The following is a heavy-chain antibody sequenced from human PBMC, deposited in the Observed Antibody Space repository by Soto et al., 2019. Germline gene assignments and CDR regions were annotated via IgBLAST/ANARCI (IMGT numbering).Heavy chain of an antibody. Sequence: SETMSHTSTVSGGSISSTTYFGGWIRQAPGKGLEWIGSIHYSGSTYYNPSLKSRVTISVDTSKNQFSLKLTSVTAADTALYYCARQRDYYDTSGDSYFDYWGQGTLVTVS. CDR1: GGSISSTTYF. CDR2: IHYSGST. V-gene: IGHV4-39*01. D-gene: IGHD3-22*01. J-gene: IGHJ4*02. CDR3: ARQRDYYDTSGDSYFDY.